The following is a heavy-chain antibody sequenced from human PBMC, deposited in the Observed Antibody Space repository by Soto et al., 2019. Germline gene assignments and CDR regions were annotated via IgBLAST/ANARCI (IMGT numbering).Heavy chain of an antibody. J-gene: IGHJ6*03. Sequence: PSETLSLTCTVSGCSISYEYYHWTWIRQSPGKGLEWIGYIHYSGSIIYNPSFKSRVTISVDTSKNQFSLQLSSVTAADTAMYYCGIKQKHDYGDYDYYMDVWGKGTTVTVSS. D-gene: IGHD4-17*01. V-gene: IGHV4-30-4*08. CDR2: IHYSGSI. CDR1: GCSISYEYYH. CDR3: GIKQKHDYGDYDYYMDV.